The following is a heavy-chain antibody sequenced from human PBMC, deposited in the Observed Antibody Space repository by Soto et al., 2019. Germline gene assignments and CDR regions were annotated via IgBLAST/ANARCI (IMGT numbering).Heavy chain of an antibody. Sequence: PGGSLRLSCAASGFXFSSYAMHWVRQAPGKGLEYVSAISSNGGSTYYANSVKGRFTISRDNSKNTLYLQMGSLRAEDMAVYYCARDPDTLWFGELPPYFDYWGQGTLVTVSS. V-gene: IGHV3-64*01. CDR3: ARDPDTLWFGELPPYFDY. CDR2: ISSNGGST. D-gene: IGHD3-10*01. J-gene: IGHJ4*02. CDR1: GFXFSSYA.